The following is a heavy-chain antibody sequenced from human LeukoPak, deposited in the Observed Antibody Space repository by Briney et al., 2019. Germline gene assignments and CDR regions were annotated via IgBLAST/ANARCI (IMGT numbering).Heavy chain of an antibody. Sequence: ASVKVSCKASGYTFTSYGISWVRQAPGQGLEWMGWISAYNGNTNYAQKLQGRVTMTTDTSTSTAYMELRSLRSDDTAVYYCARDLRLLAAAGKVAGYWGQGTLVTVSS. CDR1: GYTFTSYG. D-gene: IGHD6-13*01. J-gene: IGHJ4*02. V-gene: IGHV1-18*01. CDR3: ARDLRLLAAAGKVAGY. CDR2: ISAYNGNT.